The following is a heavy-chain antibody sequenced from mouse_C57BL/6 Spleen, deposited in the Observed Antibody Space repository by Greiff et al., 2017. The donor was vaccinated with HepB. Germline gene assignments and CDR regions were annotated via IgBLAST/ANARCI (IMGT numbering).Heavy chain of an antibody. V-gene: IGHV1-5*01. Sequence: VQLQQSGTVLARPGASVKMSCKTSGYTFTSYWMHWVKQRPGQGLEWIGAIYPGNSDTSYNQKFKGKAKLTAVTSASTAYMELSSLTNEDSAVYYCTRSEGNYALGYFDVWGTGTTVTVSS. CDR1: GYTFTSYW. CDR3: TRSEGNYALGYFDV. D-gene: IGHD2-1*01. CDR2: IYPGNSDT. J-gene: IGHJ1*03.